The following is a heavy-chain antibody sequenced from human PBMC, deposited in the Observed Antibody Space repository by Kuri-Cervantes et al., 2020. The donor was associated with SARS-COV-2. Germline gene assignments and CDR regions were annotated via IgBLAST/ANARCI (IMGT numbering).Heavy chain of an antibody. D-gene: IGHD2-15*01. Sequence: GESLKISCAASGFTFSYYYMSWVRQAPGKGLEWVSAISGSGGSTYYADSVKGRFTISRDNSKNTLYLQMNSLRAEDTAVYYCAKGYCSGGSCYSMNYYYYGMDVWGQGTTVTVSS. CDR1: GFTFSYYY. CDR3: AKGYCSGGSCYSMNYYYYGMDV. V-gene: IGHV3-23*01. J-gene: IGHJ6*02. CDR2: ISGSGGST.